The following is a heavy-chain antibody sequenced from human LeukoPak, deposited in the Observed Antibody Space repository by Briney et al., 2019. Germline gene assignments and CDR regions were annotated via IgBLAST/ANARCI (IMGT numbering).Heavy chain of an antibody. D-gene: IGHD3-10*01. J-gene: IGHJ5*02. V-gene: IGHV3-23*01. Sequence: PGGSLRLSCTASGFTFSRCAITWVRQAPGKGLEWVSAISGSGGSTYYADSVKGRFTISRDNSKNTLYLQMNSLRAEDTAVYYCAKAPRITMVRGVTHWFDPWGQGTLVTVSS. CDR1: GFTFSRCA. CDR2: ISGSGGST. CDR3: AKAPRITMVRGVTHWFDP.